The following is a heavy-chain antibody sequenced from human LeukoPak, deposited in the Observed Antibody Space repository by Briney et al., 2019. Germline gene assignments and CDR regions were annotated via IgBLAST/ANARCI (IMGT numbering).Heavy chain of an antibody. V-gene: IGHV4-34*01. D-gene: IGHD6-13*01. CDR3: ARDLYRGLSSSWYVDY. Sequence: SETLSLTCAVYGGSFSGYYWSWIRQPPGKGLEWIGEINHSGSTNYNPSLKSRVTISVDTSKNQFSLKLSSVTAADTAVYYCARDLYRGLSSSWYVDYWGQGTLVTVSS. CDR1: GGSFSGYY. CDR2: INHSGST. J-gene: IGHJ4*02.